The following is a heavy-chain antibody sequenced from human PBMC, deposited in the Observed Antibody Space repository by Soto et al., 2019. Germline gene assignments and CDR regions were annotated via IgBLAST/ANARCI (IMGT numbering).Heavy chain of an antibody. Sequence: PGGSLRLSCAASGFTFSSYGMHWVRQAPGKGLEWVAVISYDGGNKYYADSVKGRFTISRDNSKNTLYLQMNSLRAEDTAVYYCARPTTDSSGYYQSRYYYYYGMDVWGQGTTVTVSS. J-gene: IGHJ6*02. CDR1: GFTFSSYG. V-gene: IGHV3-30*03. CDR2: ISYDGGNK. CDR3: ARPTTDSSGYYQSRYYYYYGMDV. D-gene: IGHD3-22*01.